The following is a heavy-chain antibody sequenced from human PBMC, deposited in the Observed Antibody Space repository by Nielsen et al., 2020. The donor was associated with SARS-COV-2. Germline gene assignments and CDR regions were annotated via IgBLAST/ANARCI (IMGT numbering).Heavy chain of an antibody. CDR2: FNPGSGGT. D-gene: IGHD6-19*01. J-gene: IGHJ4*02. CDR3: ARGAQQWLADY. V-gene: IGHV1-2*02. Sequence: WVGQAPGQGLEWMGWFNPGSGGTKYAQKFQARVTTTRDMSVNTAYMELSGLTSDDTAVYYCARGAQQWLADYWGQGTLVTVSS.